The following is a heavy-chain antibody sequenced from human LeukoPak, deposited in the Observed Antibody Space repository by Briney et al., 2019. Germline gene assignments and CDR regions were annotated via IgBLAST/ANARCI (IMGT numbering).Heavy chain of an antibody. CDR3: ARDGSDYYDSSGFLY. V-gene: IGHV1-18*01. CDR2: ISAYNGNT. D-gene: IGHD3-22*01. J-gene: IGHJ4*02. Sequence: ASVKVSCTASGYTFTSYGISWVRQAPGQGLEWMGWISAYNGNTNYAQKLQGRVTMTTDTSTSTAYMELRSLRSDDTAVYYCARDGSDYYDSSGFLYWGQGTLVTVSS. CDR1: GYTFTSYG.